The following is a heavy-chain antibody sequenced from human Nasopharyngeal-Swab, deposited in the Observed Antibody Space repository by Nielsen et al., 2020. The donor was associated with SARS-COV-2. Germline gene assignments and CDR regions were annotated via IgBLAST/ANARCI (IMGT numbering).Heavy chain of an antibody. CDR1: GYTFTSYA. D-gene: IGHD3-9*01. Sequence: ASVKVSCKASGYTFTSYAMHGVRQAPGQRLEWMGWINAGNGNTKYSQKFQGRVTITRDTSASTAYMELSSLRSEDTAVYYCARDRNVLRYFDWLGWFDPWGQGTLVTVSS. CDR2: INAGNGNT. J-gene: IGHJ5*02. CDR3: ARDRNVLRYFDWLGWFDP. V-gene: IGHV1-3*01.